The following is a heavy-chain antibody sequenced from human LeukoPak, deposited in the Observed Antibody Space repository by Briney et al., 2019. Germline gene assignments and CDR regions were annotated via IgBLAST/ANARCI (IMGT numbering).Heavy chain of an antibody. Sequence: SETLSLTCTDSGGSISSYYWSWIRQPPGKGLEWIGYIYYSGSTNYNPSLKSRVTISVDTSKNQFSLKLSSVTAADTAVYYCASSDYVWGRSDYWGQGTLVTVSS. D-gene: IGHD3-16*01. CDR3: ASSDYVWGRSDY. J-gene: IGHJ4*02. CDR1: GGSISSYY. V-gene: IGHV4-59*01. CDR2: IYYSGST.